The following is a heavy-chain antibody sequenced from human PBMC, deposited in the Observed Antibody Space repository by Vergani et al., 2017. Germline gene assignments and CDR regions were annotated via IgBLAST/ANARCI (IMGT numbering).Heavy chain of an antibody. J-gene: IGHJ4*02. V-gene: IGHV3-21*01. Sequence: EVQLVESGGGLVKPGGSLRLSCAASGFTFSSYSMNWVRQAPGKGLEWVSSISSSSSYIYYADSVKGRFTISRDNAKNSIYLQMNCLRAEDTAVYYCAIENQRDKRYCSSTSCYGADYWGQGTLVTVSS. D-gene: IGHD2-2*01. CDR2: ISSSSSYI. CDR3: AIENQRDKRYCSSTSCYGADY. CDR1: GFTFSSYS.